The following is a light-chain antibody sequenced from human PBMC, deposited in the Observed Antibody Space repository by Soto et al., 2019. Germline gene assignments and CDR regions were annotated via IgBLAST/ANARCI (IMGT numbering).Light chain of an antibody. CDR1: QSISSW. V-gene: IGKV1-5*03. CDR3: QQYNSYPT. CDR2: KAS. J-gene: IGKJ1*01. Sequence: DIQMTQSPSTLSASVGDRVTITCRASQSISSWLAWYQQKPGKAPKLLIYKASSLESGVPSRFSGSGSGTEFTLTLSSLQPDDFATYDCQQYNSYPTFGQGTKVEIK.